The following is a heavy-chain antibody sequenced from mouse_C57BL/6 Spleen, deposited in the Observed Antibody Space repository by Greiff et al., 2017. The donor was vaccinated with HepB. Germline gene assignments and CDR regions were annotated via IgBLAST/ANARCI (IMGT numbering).Heavy chain of an antibody. D-gene: IGHD6-1*01. Sequence: QVQLQQPGAELVMPGASVKLSCKASGYTFTSYWMHWVKQRPGQGLEWIGEIDPSDSYTNYNQKFKGKSTLTVDKSSSTAYMQRSSLTSEDAAVCYCASMGGATYFDYWGQGTTLTVSS. J-gene: IGHJ2*01. CDR3: ASMGGATYFDY. CDR1: GYTFTSYW. CDR2: IDPSDSYT. V-gene: IGHV1-69*01.